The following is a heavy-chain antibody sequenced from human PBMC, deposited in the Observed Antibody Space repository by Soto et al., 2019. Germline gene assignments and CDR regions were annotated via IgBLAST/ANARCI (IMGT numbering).Heavy chain of an antibody. V-gene: IGHV4-34*01. D-gene: IGHD3-22*01. Sequence: SETLSLTCAVYGGSFSGHSWTWIRQSPGKGLEWIGDINHSGRVNYSPSLKSRVTISLDTSKNQFSLTLSAVTAADTAMYYCSTRAYDTNGYYRFDPWGQGTLVPVSS. CDR1: GGSFSGHS. CDR3: STRAYDTNGYYRFDP. CDR2: INHSGRV. J-gene: IGHJ5*01.